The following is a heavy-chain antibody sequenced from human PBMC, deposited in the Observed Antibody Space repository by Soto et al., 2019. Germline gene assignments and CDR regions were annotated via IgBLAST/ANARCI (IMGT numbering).Heavy chain of an antibody. CDR2: IWYDGSNK. V-gene: IGHV3-33*01. CDR3: AVSYGSGSYYNAFDY. D-gene: IGHD3-10*01. J-gene: IGHJ4*02. Sequence: GGSLRLSCAASGFTFSSYGMHWVRQAPGKGLEWVAVIWYDGSNKYYADSVKGRFTISRDNSKNTLYLQMNSLRAEDTAVYYCAVSYGSGSYYNAFDYWGQGTLVTVSS. CDR1: GFTFSSYG.